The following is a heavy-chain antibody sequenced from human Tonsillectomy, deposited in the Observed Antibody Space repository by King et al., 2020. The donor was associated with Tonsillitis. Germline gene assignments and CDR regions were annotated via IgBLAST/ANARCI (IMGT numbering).Heavy chain of an antibody. CDR1: GYTFTSYG. D-gene: IGHD3-9*01. V-gene: IGHV1-18*01. CDR2: VSAYNGNT. CDR3: AGAKSPGNVLRYFGWSDY. J-gene: IGHJ4*02. Sequence: VQLVESGAEVKKPGASVKVSCKASGYTFTSYGISWVRQAPGHGLEWMGYVSAYNGNTISAQKLQGRVTMTTDTSTSTAYMELRSLRSDDTAVYYCAGAKSPGNVLRYFGWSDYWGQGTLVTVSS.